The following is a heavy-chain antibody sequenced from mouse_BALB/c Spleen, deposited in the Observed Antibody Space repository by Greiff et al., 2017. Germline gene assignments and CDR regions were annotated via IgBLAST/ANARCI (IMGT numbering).Heavy chain of an antibody. Sequence: QVQLQQSGAELAKPGASVKMSCKASGYTFTSYWMHWVKQRPGQGLEWIGYINPSTGYTEYNQKFKDKATLTADKSSSTAYMQLSSLTSEDSAVYYCARSYGSSSFAYWGQGTLVTVSA. CDR1: GYTFTSYW. D-gene: IGHD1-1*01. J-gene: IGHJ3*01. CDR3: ARSYGSSSFAY. CDR2: INPSTGYT. V-gene: IGHV1-7*01.